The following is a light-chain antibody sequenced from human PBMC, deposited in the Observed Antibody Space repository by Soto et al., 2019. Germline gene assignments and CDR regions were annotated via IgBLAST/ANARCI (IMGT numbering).Light chain of an antibody. CDR1: QNINNY. Sequence: DVRMTQSPSSLSASVGDRFTITCQASQNINNYLNWYQQKPGRAPKLLIYDASNLEAGVPSRFRGSGSGTDFTFTISSLQPEDIATYYCQHCDSLPLTFGQGTRLEI. J-gene: IGKJ5*01. V-gene: IGKV1-33*01. CDR3: QHCDSLPLT. CDR2: DAS.